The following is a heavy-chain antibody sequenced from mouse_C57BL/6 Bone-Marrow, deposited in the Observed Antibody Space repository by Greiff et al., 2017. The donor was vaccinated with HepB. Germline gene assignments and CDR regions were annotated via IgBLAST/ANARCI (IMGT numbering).Heavy chain of an antibody. D-gene: IGHD1-1*01. Sequence: VQLVESGAELVRPGASVKLSCKASGYTFTDYYINWVKQRPGQGLEWIARIYPGSGNTYYNEKFKGKATLTAEKSSSTAYMQLSSLTSEDSAVYFCARKRGYYGSSSYYYAMDYWGQGTSVTVSS. CDR1: GYTFTDYY. CDR2: IYPGSGNT. V-gene: IGHV1-76*01. J-gene: IGHJ4*01. CDR3: ARKRGYYGSSSYYYAMDY.